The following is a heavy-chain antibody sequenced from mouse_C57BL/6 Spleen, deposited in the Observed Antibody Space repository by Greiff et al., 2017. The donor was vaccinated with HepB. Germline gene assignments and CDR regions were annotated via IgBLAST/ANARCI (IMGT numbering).Heavy chain of an antibody. V-gene: IGHV7-3*01. CDR2: IRNKANGYTT. CDR1: GFTFTDYY. D-gene: IGHD1-1*01. Sequence: EVKLMESGGGLVQPGGSLSLSCAASGFTFTDYYMSWVRQPPGKALEWLGFIRNKANGYTTEYSASVKGRFTISRDNSQSILYLQMNALRAEDSATYYCARYSGRGYFDVWGTGTTVTVSS. CDR3: ARYSGRGYFDV. J-gene: IGHJ1*03.